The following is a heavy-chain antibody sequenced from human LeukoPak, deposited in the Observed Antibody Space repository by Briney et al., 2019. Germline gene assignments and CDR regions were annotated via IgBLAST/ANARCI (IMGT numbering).Heavy chain of an antibody. V-gene: IGHV3-21*01. J-gene: IGHJ4*02. CDR2: ISSSSYI. CDR1: GFTFSSYS. Sequence: GGSLRLSCAASGFTFSSYSMNWVRQAPGKGLEWVSSISSSSYIYYADSVKGRFTISRDNAKNSLYLQMNSLRAEDTAVYYCARGGSGNWNAPFDYWGQGTLVTVSS. CDR3: ARGGSGNWNAPFDY. D-gene: IGHD1-1*01.